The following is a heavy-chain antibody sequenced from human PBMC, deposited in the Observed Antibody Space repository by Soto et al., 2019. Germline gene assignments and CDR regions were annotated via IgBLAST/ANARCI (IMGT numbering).Heavy chain of an antibody. J-gene: IGHJ4*02. D-gene: IGHD3-22*01. V-gene: IGHV1-18*01. CDR2: ISAYNGNT. Sequence: QVPLVQSGAEVKKPGASVKVSCKASGYTFTSYGISWVRQAPGQGLEWMGWISAYNGNTNYAQKLQGRVTMTTDTSTSTAYMELRSLRSDDTAMYYCARWGDQSYYDSSGYPYYFDYWGQGTLVTVSS. CDR1: GYTFTSYG. CDR3: ARWGDQSYYDSSGYPYYFDY.